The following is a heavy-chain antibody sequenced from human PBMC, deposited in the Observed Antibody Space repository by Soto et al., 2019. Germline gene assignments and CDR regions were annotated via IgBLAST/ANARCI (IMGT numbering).Heavy chain of an antibody. Sequence: QVQLVQSGAEEKKPGASVKVSCKASGYTFTSYAMHWVRQAPGQRLEWMGWINAGNGNTKYSQKFQSRVTITRDTSASTAYMELSSLRSEDTAVYYCARTPAMVLDTPFDYWGQGTLVTVSS. CDR1: GYTFTSYA. D-gene: IGHD5-18*01. J-gene: IGHJ4*02. V-gene: IGHV1-3*05. CDR3: ARTPAMVLDTPFDY. CDR2: INAGNGNT.